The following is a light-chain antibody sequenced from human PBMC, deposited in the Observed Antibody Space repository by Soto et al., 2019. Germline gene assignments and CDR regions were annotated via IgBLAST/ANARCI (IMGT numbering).Light chain of an antibody. CDR2: DAS. V-gene: IGKV3-11*01. CDR1: QSVSSY. CDR3: QQRSNWPLT. Sequence: EIVLTQSPATLSLSPGERATLSCRASQSVSSYLAWYQQKPGQAPRLLIHDASNRATDIPARFSGSGSGTDFTLTINSLEPEDFAVYYCQQRSNWPLTFGQGPKLEIK. J-gene: IGKJ2*01.